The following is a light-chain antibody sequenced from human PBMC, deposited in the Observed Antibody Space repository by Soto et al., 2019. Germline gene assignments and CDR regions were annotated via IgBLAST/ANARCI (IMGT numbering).Light chain of an antibody. CDR2: AAS. CDR3: QQRCHWLT. CDR1: QSVGSS. Sequence: DIVLTQSPATLSLTRGERATLSCRASQSVGSSLAWFQQKPGPAPSLIISAASTRATGIPARFSGSGSGTALTLTIISLEAEDFAVCHRQQRCHWLTFGGGSMVDVK. V-gene: IGKV3-11*01. J-gene: IGKJ4*01.